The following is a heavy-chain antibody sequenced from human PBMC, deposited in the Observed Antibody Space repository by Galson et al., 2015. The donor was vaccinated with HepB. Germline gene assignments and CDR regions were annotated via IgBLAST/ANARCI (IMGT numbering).Heavy chain of an antibody. CDR3: ARDRVQWLDRDAFDI. V-gene: IGHV1-18*01. Sequence: SVKVSCKASGYTFTSYGISWVRQAPGQGLEWMGWISAYNGNTNYAQKLQGRVTMTTDTSTSTAYMELRSLRSDDTAVYYCARDRVQWLDRDAFDIWGQGTMVTVSS. D-gene: IGHD6-19*01. CDR1: GYTFTSYG. CDR2: ISAYNGNT. J-gene: IGHJ3*02.